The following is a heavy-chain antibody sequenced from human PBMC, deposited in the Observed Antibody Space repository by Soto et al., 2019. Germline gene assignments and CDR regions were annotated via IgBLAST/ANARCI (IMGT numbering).Heavy chain of an antibody. D-gene: IGHD5-12*01. V-gene: IGHV4-59*01. CDR2: IYYSGST. CDR1: GGSISSYY. CDR3: ARGGDRDGYAHDAFDI. Sequence: SETLSLTCTVSGGSISSYYWSWIRQPPGKGLEWIGYIYYSGSTNYNPSLKSRVTISVDASKNQFSLKLSSVTAADTAVYYCARGGDRDGYAHDAFDIWGQGTMVTVSS. J-gene: IGHJ3*02.